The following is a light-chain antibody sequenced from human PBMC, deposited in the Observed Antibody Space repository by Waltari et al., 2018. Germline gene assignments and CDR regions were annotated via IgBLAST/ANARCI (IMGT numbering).Light chain of an antibody. Sequence: QSVLTQPPSASGTPGQRVTISCSGSSSNIGSNYVSWYQQLPGTAPKLLIYRNNQRPSGVPDRFSGSKSGTSASLAISGLRSEDEADYYCAAWDDGLSGYVFGTGTKVTVL. J-gene: IGLJ1*01. CDR3: AAWDDGLSGYV. V-gene: IGLV1-47*01. CDR2: RNN. CDR1: SSNIGSNY.